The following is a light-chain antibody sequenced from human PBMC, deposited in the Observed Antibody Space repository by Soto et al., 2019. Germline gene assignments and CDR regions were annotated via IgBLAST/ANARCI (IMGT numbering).Light chain of an antibody. CDR1: PRLTMW. J-gene: IGKJ1*01. CDR3: QHWTDYSWT. V-gene: IGKV1-5*03. CDR2: KTS. Sequence: DIHMTQSPSTLSASVGDRVTITCRASPRLTMWLAWYQKKPGTAPNLLIYKTSSLDSGDPSRFSGSGSGTEITLTISSLQPDDFATYYFQHWTDYSWTFGQGTKVEV.